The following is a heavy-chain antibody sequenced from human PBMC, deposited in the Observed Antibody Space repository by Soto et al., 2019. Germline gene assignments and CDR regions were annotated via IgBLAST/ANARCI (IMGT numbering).Heavy chain of an antibody. CDR3: AREYSSSANWYFDL. CDR2: ISSSSSII. Sequence: EVQLVESGGGLVQPGGSLRLSCAASGFTFSSYTMNWVRQAPGKGLEWVSYISSSSSIIYYADSVKGRFTISRDNAKNSLYLQMNGLRDEDTAVYYCAREYSSSANWYFDLWGRGTLVTVSS. CDR1: GFTFSSYT. V-gene: IGHV3-48*02. J-gene: IGHJ2*01. D-gene: IGHD6-13*01.